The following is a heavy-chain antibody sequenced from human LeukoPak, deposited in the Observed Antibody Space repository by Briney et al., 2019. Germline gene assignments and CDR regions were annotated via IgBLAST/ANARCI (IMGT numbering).Heavy chain of an antibody. V-gene: IGHV4-4*07. CDR1: GGSINNYY. Sequence: SETLSLTCTVSGGSINNYYWRWLRQPAGKGLEWIGRIYTRGSTNYNPSLKSRVTMSVDTSKNQFSLKLSSVTAADTAVYYCARGRYCSADICAGGDAFDIWGQGTMVSVSS. CDR2: IYTRGST. D-gene: IGHD2-15*01. J-gene: IGHJ3*02. CDR3: ARGRYCSADICAGGDAFDI.